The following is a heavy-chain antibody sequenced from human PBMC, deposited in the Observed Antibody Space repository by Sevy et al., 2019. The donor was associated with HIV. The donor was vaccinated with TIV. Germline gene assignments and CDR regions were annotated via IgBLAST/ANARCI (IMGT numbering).Heavy chain of an antibody. Sequence: GGSLRLSCAASGFTFSSYTIHWVRQAPGKGLEWVAVVSCDGSKKHYADSVKGRFTISRDNSKNALYLQMNSQRAEDTAVYYCTRWVYSNHAFDDWGQGTLVTVSS. D-gene: IGHD4-4*01. CDR2: VSCDGSKK. CDR3: TRWVYSNHAFDD. V-gene: IGHV3-30-3*01. J-gene: IGHJ4*02. CDR1: GFTFSSYT.